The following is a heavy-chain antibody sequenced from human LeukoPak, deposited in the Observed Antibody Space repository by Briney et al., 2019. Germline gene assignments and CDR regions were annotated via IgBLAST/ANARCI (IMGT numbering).Heavy chain of an antibody. D-gene: IGHD4-17*01. J-gene: IGHJ6*02. CDR2: IIPIFGTA. Sequence: SVKVSCKASGGTFSSYAISWVRQAPGQGLEWMGGIIPIFGTANYAQKFQGRVTITADEPTSTAYMELSSLRSEDTAVYYCAREPRGDYGVTGNVWGQGTTVTVSS. V-gene: IGHV1-69*13. CDR3: AREPRGDYGVTGNV. CDR1: GGTFSSYA.